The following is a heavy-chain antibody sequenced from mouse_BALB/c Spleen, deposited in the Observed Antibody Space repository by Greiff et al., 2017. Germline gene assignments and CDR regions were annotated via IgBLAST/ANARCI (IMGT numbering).Heavy chain of an antibody. D-gene: IGHD2-4*01. J-gene: IGHJ2*01. CDR3: ARSGPDDYDYY. V-gene: IGHV1S56*01. Sequence: QVQLQQSGPELVKPGASVRISCKASGYTFTSYYIHWVKQRPGQGLEWIGWIYPGNVNTKYNEKFKGKATLTADKSSSTAYMQLSSLTSEDSAVYFCARSGPDDYDYYWGQGTTLTVSS. CDR1: GYTFTSYY. CDR2: IYPGNVNT.